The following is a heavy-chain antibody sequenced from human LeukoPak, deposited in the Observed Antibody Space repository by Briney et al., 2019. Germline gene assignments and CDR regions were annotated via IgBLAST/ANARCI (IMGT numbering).Heavy chain of an antibody. V-gene: IGHV4-39*07. CDR1: GGSISTSNYY. CDR3: ARAPNRQTYYLRG. J-gene: IGHJ4*02. D-gene: IGHD3-16*01. Sequence: PAETLSLTCTVSGGSISTSNYYWGWIRQPPGKGLEWIGNIFYSGSTYYSPSLKSRVTVSVDTSKNQFSLKLSSVTAADTAVYYCARAPNRQTYYLRGWGQGTLVTVSS. CDR2: IFYSGST.